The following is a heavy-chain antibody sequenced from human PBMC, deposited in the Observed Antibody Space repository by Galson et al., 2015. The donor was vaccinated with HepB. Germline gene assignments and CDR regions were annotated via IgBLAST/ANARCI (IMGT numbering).Heavy chain of an antibody. CDR3: ARDQKKEETIFGVATPPWRDYYYGMDV. V-gene: IGHV3-7*01. CDR1: GFTFSSYW. J-gene: IGHJ6*02. Sequence: SLRLSCAASGFTFSSYWMSWVRQAPGKGLEWVANIKQDGSEKYYVDSVKGRFTISRDNAKNSLYLQMNSLRAEDTAVYYCARDQKKEETIFGVATPPWRDYYYGMDVWGQGTPVTASS. D-gene: IGHD3-3*01. CDR2: IKQDGSEK.